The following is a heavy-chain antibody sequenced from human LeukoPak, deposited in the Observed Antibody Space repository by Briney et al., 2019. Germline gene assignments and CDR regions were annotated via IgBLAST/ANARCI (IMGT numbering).Heavy chain of an antibody. J-gene: IGHJ3*02. CDR1: GGSISNYY. CDR2: IFYRGSI. V-gene: IGHV4-59*12. CDR3: ERGVVLGQDDAFDI. D-gene: IGHD3/OR15-3a*01. Sequence: SETLSLTCTVSGGSISNYYWSWIRQPPGKGLEWIGYIFYRGSIDYRPSLQSRVTISVDTSKNHLSLRLTSVTAADTAVYFCERGVVLGQDDAFDIWGRGTMVTVSS.